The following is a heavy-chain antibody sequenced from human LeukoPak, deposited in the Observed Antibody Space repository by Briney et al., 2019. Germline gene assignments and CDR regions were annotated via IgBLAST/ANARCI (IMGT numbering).Heavy chain of an antibody. V-gene: IGHV1-18*01. CDR3: ARDLSIAVAGPFDD. CDR1: GYTFTKYG. CDR2: INAYNGNT. J-gene: IGHJ4*02. D-gene: IGHD6-19*01. Sequence: ASVKVSCKASGYTFTKYGISWVRQAPGQGLEWMGWINAYNGNTNYAQKLQGRVTMTTDTATSTAYMELRSLRSDDTAVYFCARDLSIAVAGPFDDWGQGTLVTVSS.